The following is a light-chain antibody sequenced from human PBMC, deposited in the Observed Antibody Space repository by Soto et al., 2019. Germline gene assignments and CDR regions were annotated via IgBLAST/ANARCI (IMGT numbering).Light chain of an antibody. CDR3: SSYAGGNNWV. J-gene: IGLJ3*02. V-gene: IGLV2-8*01. CDR2: EVS. Sequence: QSALTQPPSAFGSPGQSVTISCTGASSDISGHNYVSWYQQHPGKAPKLMIYEVSKRPSWVPDRFSASKSGNTASLTVSGLQAEDEADYYCSSYAGGNNWVFGGGTKLTVL. CDR1: SSDISGHNY.